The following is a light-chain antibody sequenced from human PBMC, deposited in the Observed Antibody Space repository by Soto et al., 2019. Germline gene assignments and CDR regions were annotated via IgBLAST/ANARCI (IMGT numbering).Light chain of an antibody. Sequence: EIVLTQSPGTLALSPGERVTLSCRTSQSVSTYLAWYQQKPGQAPRLLIYDASSRATGIPDRFSGSGSGTDCTFTISILEPEDLAVYYCQQCGSSPPWAYGQGTKVEVK. J-gene: IGKJ1*01. CDR1: QSVSTY. V-gene: IGKV3-20*01. CDR2: DAS. CDR3: QQCGSSPPWA.